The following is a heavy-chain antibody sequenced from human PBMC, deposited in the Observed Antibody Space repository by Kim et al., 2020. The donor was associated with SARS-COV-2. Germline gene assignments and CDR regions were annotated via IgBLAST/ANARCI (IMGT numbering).Heavy chain of an antibody. J-gene: IGHJ4*02. CDR1: GQTLTELS. CDR2: FDPADEKI. Sequence: ASVKVSCKISGQTLTELSVHWVRQAPGTGLEWMGGFDPADEKIVYARHFEGRVAMTEDKSTNTAYMEVGSVRFDDTGVYYCATDLGFDSWWGQGTLVTVSS. CDR3: ATDLGFDSW. D-gene: IGHD3-10*01. V-gene: IGHV1-24*01.